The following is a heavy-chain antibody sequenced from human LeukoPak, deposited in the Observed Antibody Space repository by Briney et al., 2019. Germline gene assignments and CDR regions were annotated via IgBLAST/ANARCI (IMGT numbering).Heavy chain of an antibody. Sequence: GRSLRLSCAASGFIFSGHVMHWVRQAPGKGLEWVAVISYDGSNKYYADSVKGRFTISRDNSKNTLYLQMNSLRAEDTAVYYCAKGSSWYLAAFDIWGQGTMVTVSS. V-gene: IGHV3-30*18. CDR3: AKGSSWYLAAFDI. CDR1: GFIFSGHV. D-gene: IGHD6-13*01. CDR2: ISYDGSNK. J-gene: IGHJ3*02.